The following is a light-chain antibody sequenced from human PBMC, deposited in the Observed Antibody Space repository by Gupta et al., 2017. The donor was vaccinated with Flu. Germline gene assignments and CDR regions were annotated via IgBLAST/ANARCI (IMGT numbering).Light chain of an antibody. Sequence: EIVLTQSPGTLSLSPGERATLSCRASQSVPITYLAWYQLKPGRAPRLLIYGASNRATGIADRFSGSGSGTDFTLTISRLEPEDFAVYHCQHDATAPWNFGQGTKVEIK. CDR3: QHDATAPWN. CDR1: QSVPITY. J-gene: IGKJ1*01. V-gene: IGKV3-20*01. CDR2: GAS.